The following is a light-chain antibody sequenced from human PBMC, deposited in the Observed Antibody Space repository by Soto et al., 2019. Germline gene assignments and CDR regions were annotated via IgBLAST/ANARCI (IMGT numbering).Light chain of an antibody. J-gene: IGLJ1*01. V-gene: IGLV2-8*01. Sequence: QSVLTQSPSASGSPGQSVTISCTGTKNDIGVYDFVSWYQHHPGKAPRLIIYEVVQRPSGVPDRFSGSKSGNTASLTVSGLQAADEADYYCGSWDSSLSAYVFGTGTKVTVL. CDR2: EVV. CDR3: GSWDSSLSAYV. CDR1: KNDIGVYDF.